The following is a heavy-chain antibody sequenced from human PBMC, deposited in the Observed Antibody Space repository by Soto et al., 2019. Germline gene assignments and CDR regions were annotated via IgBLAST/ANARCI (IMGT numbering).Heavy chain of an antibody. J-gene: IGHJ6*02. D-gene: IGHD3-10*01. CDR1: GGSISSYY. Sequence: SETLSVTSTGSGGSISSYYWSWIRQPPGKGLECIGYIDYCGNTNYTPSLKSRVTISVDTSKNHFSLKLSSVTAADTAVYYCARDLSPGGGYYGMDVWGQGTTVTVSS. CDR2: IDYCGNT. CDR3: ARDLSPGGGYYGMDV. V-gene: IGHV4-59*01.